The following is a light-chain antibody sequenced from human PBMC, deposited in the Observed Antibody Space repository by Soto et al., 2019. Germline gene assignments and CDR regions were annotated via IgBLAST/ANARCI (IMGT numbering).Light chain of an antibody. CDR1: QSISGW. CDR2: QAS. Sequence: DIPMTQSPSTLSASVRDRVTVTCRASQSISGWLAWFQQKPGKAPKLLIYQASSLESGVPSRFSGSGSGTEFTLTISSLQPDDFATYYCQQYNSYPWTFGQGTKVEIK. V-gene: IGKV1-5*03. CDR3: QQYNSYPWT. J-gene: IGKJ1*01.